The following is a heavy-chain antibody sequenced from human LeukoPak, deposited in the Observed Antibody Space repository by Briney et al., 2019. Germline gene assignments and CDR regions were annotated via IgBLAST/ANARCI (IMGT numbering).Heavy chain of an antibody. J-gene: IGHJ4*02. V-gene: IGHV3-66*01. CDR2: FYSGGST. CDR3: ARAGVDAGYSYGGDFFDS. CDR1: GFTVSSKY. Sequence: GGSLRLSCAASGFTVSSKYMSWVRQAPGKGLEWVSVFYSGGSTFYADSVKGRFTISRDSSKNTLYLQMNSLRVEDTAVYYCARAGVDAGYSYGGDFFDSWGPGTLVTVSS. D-gene: IGHD5-18*01.